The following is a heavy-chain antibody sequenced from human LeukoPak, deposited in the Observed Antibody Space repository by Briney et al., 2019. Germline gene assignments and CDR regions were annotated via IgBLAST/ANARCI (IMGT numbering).Heavy chain of an antibody. CDR3: ARRRTPFFDY. CDR1: GDSMSGDY. J-gene: IGHJ4*02. CDR2: IYYNGNA. Sequence: SETLSLTCTVSGDSMSGDYWSWIRQSPGKGLEWIGYIYYNGNANHNPSLTSRVTISIDTSKNQFSLRLTSVTAADTAVYYCARRRTPFFDYWGQGTLVTVSS. V-gene: IGHV4-59*08.